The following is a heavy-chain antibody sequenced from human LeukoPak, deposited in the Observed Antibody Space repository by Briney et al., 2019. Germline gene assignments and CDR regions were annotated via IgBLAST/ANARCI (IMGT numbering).Heavy chain of an antibody. D-gene: IGHD3-10*01. CDR2: IYHSGST. Sequence: PSETLSLTCAVSGGSISSSNWWSWVRQPPGKGLEWIGEIYHSGSTNYNPSLKSRVTISVDKSKNQFSLNLNSVTAADTAIYYCAKDTGGRGRLDAFDIWGQGTMVTVSS. CDR1: GGSISSSNW. V-gene: IGHV4-4*02. CDR3: AKDTGGRGRLDAFDI. J-gene: IGHJ3*02.